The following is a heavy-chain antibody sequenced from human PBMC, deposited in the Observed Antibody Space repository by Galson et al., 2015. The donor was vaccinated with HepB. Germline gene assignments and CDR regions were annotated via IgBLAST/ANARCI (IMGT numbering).Heavy chain of an antibody. Sequence: SLRLSCAASGFTFSTYGMHWVRQAPGKGLEWVAVISCDGSNKFYADSVKGRFTISRDNSKNTLSLQMNSLRAEDTALYYCARRGYRTAFDYWGQGTLVTVSS. D-gene: IGHD5-18*01. CDR3: ARRGYRTAFDY. CDR1: GFTFSTYG. CDR2: ISCDGSNK. V-gene: IGHV3-30*03. J-gene: IGHJ4*02.